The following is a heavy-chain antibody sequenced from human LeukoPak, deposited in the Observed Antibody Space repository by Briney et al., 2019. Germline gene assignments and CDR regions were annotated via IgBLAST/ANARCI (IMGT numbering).Heavy chain of an antibody. CDR3: WHSGYESGLDY. CDR1: GVPITSGNW. V-gene: IGHV4-4*02. Sequence: SETLSLTCGVSGVPITSGNWWSWVRQPPGKGLEWIGEIYHSGSINYNPSLKSRVTISVDKSKNQFSLKLNSVTAADTAVYYCWHSGYESGLDYWGQGTLVTVSS. CDR2: IYHSGSI. D-gene: IGHD5-12*01. J-gene: IGHJ4*02.